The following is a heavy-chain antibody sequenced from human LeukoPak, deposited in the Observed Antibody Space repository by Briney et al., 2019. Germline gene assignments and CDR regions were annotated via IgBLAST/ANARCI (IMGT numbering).Heavy chain of an antibody. J-gene: IGHJ4*02. V-gene: IGHV4-61*01. CDR2: IYYSGST. Sequence: SETLSLTCTVSGGSVSSGSYYWSWIRQPPGKGLESIGFIYYSGSTYYNPSLRSRVTISVDTSKNQFSLKLSSVTAADTAVYYCARLQSGSYSPNFDYWGQGTLVTVSS. CDR3: ARLQSGSYSPNFDY. D-gene: IGHD3-10*01. CDR1: GGSVSSGSYY.